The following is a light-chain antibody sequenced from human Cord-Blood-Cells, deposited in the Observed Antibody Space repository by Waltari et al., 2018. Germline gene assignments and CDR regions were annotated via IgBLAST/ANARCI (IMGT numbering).Light chain of an antibody. CDR2: DAS. J-gene: IGKJ2*01. Sequence: EIVLTQSPATLSLSPGERATLSCRASQRVSSYLAWYQQKPGQAPRLLSYDASNRATGLPARFSGSGSVTDFTLTISSLEPEDLAVYYCQQRSNWPYTFGQGTKLEIK. V-gene: IGKV3-11*01. CDR3: QQRSNWPYT. CDR1: QRVSSY.